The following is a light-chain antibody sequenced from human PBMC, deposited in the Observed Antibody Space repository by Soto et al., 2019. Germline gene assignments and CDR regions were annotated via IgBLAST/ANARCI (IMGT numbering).Light chain of an antibody. Sequence: QSVLTQPPSASASLGASVKLTCTLSSGHNSYAIAWHQQQPEKGPRYLMKLNSDGSHSKGDGIPDRFSGSSSGAERYLTISSLQSEDEADYYCQTWNTDIRVFGGGTKVTVL. J-gene: IGLJ3*02. CDR3: QTWNTDIRV. V-gene: IGLV4-69*01. CDR2: LNSDGSH. CDR1: SGHNSYA.